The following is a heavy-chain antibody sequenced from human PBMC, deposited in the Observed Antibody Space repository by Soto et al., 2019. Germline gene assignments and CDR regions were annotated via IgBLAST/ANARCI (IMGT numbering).Heavy chain of an antibody. J-gene: IGHJ4*02. V-gene: IGHV3-33*01. Sequence: GGSLRLSCAASGFTFSSYGMHWVRQAPGKGLEWVAVIWYDGSNKYYADSVKGRFTISRDNSKNTLYLQMNSLRAEDTAVYYCTWFGELSDYWGQGTLVTVSS. D-gene: IGHD3-10*01. CDR2: IWYDGSNK. CDR3: TWFGELSDY. CDR1: GFTFSSYG.